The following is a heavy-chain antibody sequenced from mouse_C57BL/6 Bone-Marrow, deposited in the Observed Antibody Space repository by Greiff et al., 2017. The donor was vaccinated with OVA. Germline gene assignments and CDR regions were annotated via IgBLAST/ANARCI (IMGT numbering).Heavy chain of an antibody. D-gene: IGHD1-1*01. CDR2: ILPGSGST. CDR1: GYTFTGYW. Sequence: VKLVESGAELMKPGASVKLSCKATGYTFTGYWIEWVKQRPGHGLEWIGEILPGSGSTNYNEKFKGKATFTADTSSNTAYMQLSSLTTEDSAIYYCARSSPYYYGSSYYFDYWGQGTTLTVSS. J-gene: IGHJ2*01. V-gene: IGHV1-9*01. CDR3: ARSSPYYYGSSYYFDY.